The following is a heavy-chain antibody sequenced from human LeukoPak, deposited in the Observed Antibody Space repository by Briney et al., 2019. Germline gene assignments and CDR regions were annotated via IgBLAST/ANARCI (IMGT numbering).Heavy chain of an antibody. CDR3: AADSRSSAFDI. V-gene: IGHV4-31*03. Sequence: PSETLSLTRTVSGGSISSGGYYWSWIRQHPGKCLEWIGYIYYSGSTYYNPSLKSRVTISVDTSKNQFSLKLSAVAAADTAVYYCAADSRSSAFDIWGQSTMVTVSS. CDR1: GGSISSGGYY. CDR2: IYYSGST. J-gene: IGHJ3*02. D-gene: IGHD6-6*01.